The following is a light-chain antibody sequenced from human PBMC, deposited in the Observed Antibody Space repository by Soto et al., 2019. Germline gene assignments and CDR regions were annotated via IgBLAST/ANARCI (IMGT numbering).Light chain of an antibody. Sequence: EIVLTPSPATLSLSPRESATLSCRASQNIDYYLAWYQHKPGQPPRLLIYDASDRATDIPDRFSGSGSGTDFTLSISSLESEDAAIYYCQQRSNWPPFFTFGPGTKVDIK. J-gene: IGKJ3*01. CDR2: DAS. CDR1: QNIDYY. CDR3: QQRSNWPPFFT. V-gene: IGKV3-11*01.